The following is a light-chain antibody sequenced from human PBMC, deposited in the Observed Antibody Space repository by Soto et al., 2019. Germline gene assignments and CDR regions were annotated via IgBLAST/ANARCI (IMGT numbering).Light chain of an antibody. CDR1: ESLGSSY. J-gene: IGKJ1*01. CDR2: SGS. CDR3: QQYGSLSWT. Sequence: EIVLTQSPGTLSLSPGDRATLSCRASESLGSSYLAWYQQKPGQAPRLLIYSGSSRAAGIPDRFSGSGSATDFTLTISSLEPEDFAVYHCQQYGSLSWTFGQGTKVEIK. V-gene: IGKV3-20*01.